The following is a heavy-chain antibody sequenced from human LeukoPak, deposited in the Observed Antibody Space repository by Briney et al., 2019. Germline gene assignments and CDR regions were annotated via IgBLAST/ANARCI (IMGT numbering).Heavy chain of an antibody. V-gene: IGHV1-18*04. Sequence: ASVKVSCKASGYTFTSYGISWVRQAPGQGLEWVAWISAYNSNKNSAEKFQGRATMTIDTSTSTAYMELRSLKSDDTAVYYCVRHIKPAGPWDGMDVWGQGTTVIVSS. CDR3: VRHIKPAGPWDGMDV. D-gene: IGHD1-26*01. J-gene: IGHJ6*02. CDR1: GYTFTSYG. CDR2: ISAYNSNK.